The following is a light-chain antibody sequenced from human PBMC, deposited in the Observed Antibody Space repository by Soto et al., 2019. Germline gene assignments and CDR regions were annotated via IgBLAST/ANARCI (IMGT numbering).Light chain of an antibody. CDR3: QSYDDSYRHV. CDR1: SGSIASNY. J-gene: IGLJ1*01. V-gene: IGLV6-57*01. CDR2: EDI. Sequence: NFMLTQPHSVSESPGKTVTISCTRSSGSIASNYVQWYQQRPGSSPATVISEDIQRPSGVPDRFSGPIDSSSNSASLTISGLKTEDEADYYCQSYDDSYRHVFGTGTKVTVL.